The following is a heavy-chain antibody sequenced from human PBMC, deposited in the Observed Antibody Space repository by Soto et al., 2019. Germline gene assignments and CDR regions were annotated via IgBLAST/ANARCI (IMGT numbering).Heavy chain of an antibody. V-gene: IGHV1-46*01. CDR2: INPSGGST. J-gene: IGHJ5*02. CDR3: ARGKAAYYDFWSGYYSPWFDP. Sequence: GASVKVSCKASGYTFTSYYMHWVRQAPGQGLEWMGIINPSGGSTSYAQKFQGRVTMTRDTSTSTVYMELSSLRSEDTAVYYCARGKAAYYDFWSGYYSPWFDPWGQGTLVTVS. CDR1: GYTFTSYY. D-gene: IGHD3-3*01.